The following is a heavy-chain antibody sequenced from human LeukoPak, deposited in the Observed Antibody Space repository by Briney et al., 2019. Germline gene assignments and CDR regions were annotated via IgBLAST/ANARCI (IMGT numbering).Heavy chain of an antibody. CDR1: GGTFSSYA. CDR2: IIPIFGTA. D-gene: IGHD2-15*01. J-gene: IGHJ4*02. V-gene: IGHV1-69*05. CDR3: ASPSFTCSGGSCPYDY. Sequence: ASVKVSCKASGGTFSSYAISWVRQAPGQGLEWMGRIIPIFGTANYAQKFQGRVTITTDESMSTAYMELSSLRSEDTAVYYCASPSFTCSGGSCPYDYWGQGTLVTVSS.